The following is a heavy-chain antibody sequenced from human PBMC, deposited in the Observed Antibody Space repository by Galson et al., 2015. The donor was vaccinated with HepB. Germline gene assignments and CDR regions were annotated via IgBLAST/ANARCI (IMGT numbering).Heavy chain of an antibody. CDR1: GFTFSSYW. Sequence: PLRLSCAASGFTFSSYWMSWVRQAPGKGLEWVANIKQDGREKYYVDSVKGRFTISRDNAKNSLYLQMNSLRAEDTAVYYCARDGEVSAHYYYYGMDVWGQGTTVTVSS. CDR2: IKQDGREK. D-gene: IGHD3-16*02. V-gene: IGHV3-7*03. CDR3: ARDGEVSAHYYYYGMDV. J-gene: IGHJ6*02.